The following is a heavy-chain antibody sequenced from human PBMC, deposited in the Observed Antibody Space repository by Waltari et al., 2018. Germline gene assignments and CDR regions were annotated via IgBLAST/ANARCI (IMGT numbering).Heavy chain of an antibody. J-gene: IGHJ6*03. Sequence: QVQLVQSGAEVKKPGSSVKVSCKASGVPFSSSAHSWVQQAPGQGLEWMGGIIPIFGTANYAQKFQGRVTITADESTSTAYMELSSLRSEDTAVYYCARDRNSYSHWFYMDVWGKGTTVTVSS. CDR3: ARDRNSYSHWFYMDV. D-gene: IGHD5-18*01. CDR2: IIPIFGTA. CDR1: GVPFSSSA. V-gene: IGHV1-69*01.